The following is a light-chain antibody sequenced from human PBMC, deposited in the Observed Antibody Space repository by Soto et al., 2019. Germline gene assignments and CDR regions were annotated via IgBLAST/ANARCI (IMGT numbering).Light chain of an antibody. Sequence: DIQMAQSPSSLSASVGDRVTITCRASQYIDTYLHWYQQKPGKAPKLLIYAASSLQSGVPSRFSGSGSGTDFTLTISSLQPEDFASYFCQQTHSVPQTFGGGNKVEIK. CDR2: AAS. CDR1: QYIDTY. CDR3: QQTHSVPQT. J-gene: IGKJ4*01. V-gene: IGKV1-39*01.